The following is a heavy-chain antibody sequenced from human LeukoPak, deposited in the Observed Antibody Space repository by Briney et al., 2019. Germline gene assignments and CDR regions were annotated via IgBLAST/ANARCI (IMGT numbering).Heavy chain of an antibody. D-gene: IGHD1-1*01. Sequence: SETLSLTCTVSGGSISSGSYYWSWIRQPAGKGLEWIGRIYTGGSTNYNPSLKSRVTISVDTSKNQFSLKLSSVTAADTAVYYCARETKQLEKTAWGQGTLVTVSS. J-gene: IGHJ5*02. V-gene: IGHV4-61*02. CDR2: IYTGGST. CDR1: GGSISSGSYY. CDR3: ARETKQLEKTA.